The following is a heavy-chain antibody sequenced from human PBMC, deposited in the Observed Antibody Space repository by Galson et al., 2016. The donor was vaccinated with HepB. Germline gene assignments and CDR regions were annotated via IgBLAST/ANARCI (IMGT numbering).Heavy chain of an antibody. CDR3: AKKWSYGDYSFFDY. V-gene: IGHV3-7*01. J-gene: IGHJ4*02. D-gene: IGHD4-17*01. CDR2: IKEDGSDE. CDR1: GFTFSSYW. Sequence: SLRLSCAVSGFTFSSYWMNWVRQAPGKGLEWVANIKEDGSDEYYVDSVKGRFTVSRDNAKNSLYLQMNRLRAEDTAVYYCAKKWSYGDYSFFDYWGQGTLVTVSS.